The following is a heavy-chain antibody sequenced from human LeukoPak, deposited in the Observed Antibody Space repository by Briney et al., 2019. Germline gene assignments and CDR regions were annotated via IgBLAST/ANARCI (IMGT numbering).Heavy chain of an antibody. Sequence: RASVKVSCKASGYTFTGYYMHWVRQAPGQGLEWMGWINPNSGGTNYAQKFQGRVTMTRDTSISTAYMELSRLRAEDTALYYCAKDGLAAAGTSLNWFDPWGQGTLVTVSS. CDR1: GYTFTGYY. V-gene: IGHV1-2*02. CDR3: AKDGLAAAGTSLNWFDP. J-gene: IGHJ5*02. CDR2: INPNSGGT. D-gene: IGHD6-13*01.